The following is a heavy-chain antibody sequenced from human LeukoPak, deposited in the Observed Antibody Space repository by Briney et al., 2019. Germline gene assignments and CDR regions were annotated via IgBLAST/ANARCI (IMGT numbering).Heavy chain of an antibody. Sequence: GASVKVSCKASGYTFTSYYMHWVRQAPGQGLEWMGIINPSGGSTSYAQKFQGRVTMTRDTSISTAYMELSRLRSDDTALYYCAREATAAGNDWFDPWGQGTLVTVSS. CDR3: AREATAAGNDWFDP. J-gene: IGHJ5*02. CDR1: GYTFTSYY. D-gene: IGHD6-13*01. CDR2: INPSGGST. V-gene: IGHV1-46*01.